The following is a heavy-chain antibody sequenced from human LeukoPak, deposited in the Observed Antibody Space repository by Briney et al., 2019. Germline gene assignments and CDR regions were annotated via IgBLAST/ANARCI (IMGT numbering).Heavy chain of an antibody. CDR2: IYYSGST. D-gene: IGHD2-15*01. CDR1: GGSISSYY. V-gene: IGHV4-59*01. Sequence: SETLSLTCTVSGGSISSYYWSWIRQPPGKGLEWIGYIYYSGSTNYNPSLKSRVTISVDTSKNQFSLKLSSVTAADTAGYYCARVRILGYCSRGSCYSGDFDYWGQGTLVTVSS. J-gene: IGHJ4*02. CDR3: ARVRILGYCSRGSCYSGDFDY.